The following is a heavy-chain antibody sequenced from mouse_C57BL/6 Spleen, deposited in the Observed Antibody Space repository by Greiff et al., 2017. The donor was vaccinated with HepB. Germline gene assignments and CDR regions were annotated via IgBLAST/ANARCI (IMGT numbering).Heavy chain of an antibody. D-gene: IGHD6-5*01. Sequence: QVQLQQPGAELVMPGASVKLSCKASGYTFTSYWMHWVKQRPGQGLEWIGEIDPSDRYTNYNQKFKGKSTLTVDKSSSTAYMQLSSLTSEDSAVYYCARRAYDDGGTVYAMCYWGQGISVTVSS. CDR2: IDPSDRYT. CDR3: ARRAYDDGGTVYAMCY. V-gene: IGHV1-69*01. J-gene: IGHJ4*01. CDR1: GYTFTSYW.